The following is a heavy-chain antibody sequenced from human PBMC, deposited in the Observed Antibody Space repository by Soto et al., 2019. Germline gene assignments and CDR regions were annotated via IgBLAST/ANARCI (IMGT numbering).Heavy chain of an antibody. CDR2: INPGNGNT. V-gene: IGHV1-3*01. Sequence: ASVKVSCKASGYTFTSYGMNWVRQAPGRGLEWMGWINPGNGNTKYSQKFQGRVNIERDTSASTAYKELSSLRSEDTAVYYCARGGYFDSSNYLAYWGLGTLVTVSS. J-gene: IGHJ4*02. D-gene: IGHD3-22*01. CDR3: ARGGYFDSSNYLAY. CDR1: GYTFTSYG.